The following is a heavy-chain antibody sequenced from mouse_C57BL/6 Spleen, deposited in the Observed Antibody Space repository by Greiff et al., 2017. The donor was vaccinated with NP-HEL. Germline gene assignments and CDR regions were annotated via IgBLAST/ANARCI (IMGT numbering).Heavy chain of an antibody. V-gene: IGHV1-15*01. CDR1: GYTFTDYE. CDR2: IDPETGGT. D-gene: IGHD1-1*01. Sequence: SGAELVRPGASVTLSCKASGYTFTDYEMHWVKQTPVHGLEWIGAIDPETGGTAYNQKFKGKAILTADKSSSTAYMELRSLTSEDSAVYYCTRSRYYGSSYWYFDVWGTGTTVTVSS. J-gene: IGHJ1*03. CDR3: TRSRYYGSSYWYFDV.